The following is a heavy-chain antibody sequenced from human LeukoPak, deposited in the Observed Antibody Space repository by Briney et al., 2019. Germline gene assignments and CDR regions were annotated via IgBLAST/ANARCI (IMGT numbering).Heavy chain of an antibody. D-gene: IGHD2-2*01. V-gene: IGHV1-18*01. CDR3: ARDRHCSSTSCYAEAFDI. CDR1: GYTFTSYG. CDR2: ISAYNGNT. Sequence: ASVKVSCKASGYTFTSYGISWVRQAPGQGLEWMGWISAYNGNTNYAQKLQGRVTTTTDTSTSTAYMELRSLRSDDTAVYYCARDRHCSSTSCYAEAFDIWGQGTMVTVSS. J-gene: IGHJ3*02.